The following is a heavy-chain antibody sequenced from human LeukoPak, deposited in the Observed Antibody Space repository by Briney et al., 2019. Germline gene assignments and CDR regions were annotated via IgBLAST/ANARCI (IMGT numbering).Heavy chain of an antibody. Sequence: SETLSLTCTVSGGSISSYYWSWVRQPPWKGLEWIGYIQNSVTSYTDNPSLKSRVTILVDTSKNQFSLKVTSVTAADTAVYYCVRSPQLDPWGQGTLVTVSS. V-gene: IGHV4-59*01. CDR2: IQNSVTSY. CDR1: GGSISSYY. J-gene: IGHJ5*02. CDR3: VRSPQLDP.